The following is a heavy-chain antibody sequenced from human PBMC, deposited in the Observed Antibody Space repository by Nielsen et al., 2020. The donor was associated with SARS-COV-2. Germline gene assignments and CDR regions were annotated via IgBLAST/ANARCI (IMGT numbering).Heavy chain of an antibody. V-gene: IGHV4-39*02. D-gene: IGHD4-17*01. J-gene: IGHJ4*02. Sequence: GSLRLSCTVSGGSISSSSYYWGWIRQPPGEGLEWIGSIYYSGSTYYNPSLKSRVTISVDTSKNQFSLKLSSVTAADTAVYYCAREATVTTGYLDYWGQGTLVTVSS. CDR2: IYYSGST. CDR3: AREATVTTGYLDY. CDR1: GGSISSSSYY.